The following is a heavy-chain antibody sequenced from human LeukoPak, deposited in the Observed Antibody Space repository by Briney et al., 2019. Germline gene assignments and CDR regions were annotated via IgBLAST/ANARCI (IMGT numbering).Heavy chain of an antibody. Sequence: GGSLRLSCEASGFTVSTNYLSWVRQAPGRGLECVSVIYSGGNTYYADSVKGRFTISRHNSKNTLYLQMNSLRAEDTAVYYCARDPPVDYGNYFVVWGQGTTVTVSS. V-gene: IGHV3-53*04. CDR2: IYSGGNT. J-gene: IGHJ6*02. CDR1: GFTVSTNY. CDR3: ARDPPVDYGNYFVV. D-gene: IGHD4-17*01.